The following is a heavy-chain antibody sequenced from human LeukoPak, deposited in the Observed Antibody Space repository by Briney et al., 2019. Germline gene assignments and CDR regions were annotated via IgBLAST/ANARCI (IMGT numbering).Heavy chain of an antibody. CDR1: GYTFTGYY. CDR2: INPNSGGT. CDR3: ARLYSRQTYYFDY. J-gene: IGHJ4*02. D-gene: IGHD6-13*01. V-gene: IGHV1-2*02. Sequence: ASVKVSCKASGYTFTGYYMHWVRQAPGQGLEWMGWINPNSGGTNYAQKFQGRVTMTRDTSISTAYMELSRLRSDDTAAYYCARLYSRQTYYFDYWGQGTLVTVSS.